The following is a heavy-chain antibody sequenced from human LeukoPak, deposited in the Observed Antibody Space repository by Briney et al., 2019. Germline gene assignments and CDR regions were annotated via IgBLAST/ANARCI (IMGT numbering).Heavy chain of an antibody. D-gene: IGHD2-2*01. CDR3: AKSVRIVVVPAATPPLDY. CDR2: ISGSGGST. CDR1: GFTFSSYA. Sequence: GGSLRLSCAASGFTFSSYAMSWVRQAPGKGLEWVSAISGSGGSTYYADSVKGRFTISRDNSKNTLYLQMDSLRAEDTAVYYCAKSVRIVVVPAATPPLDYWGQGTLVTVSS. J-gene: IGHJ4*02. V-gene: IGHV3-23*01.